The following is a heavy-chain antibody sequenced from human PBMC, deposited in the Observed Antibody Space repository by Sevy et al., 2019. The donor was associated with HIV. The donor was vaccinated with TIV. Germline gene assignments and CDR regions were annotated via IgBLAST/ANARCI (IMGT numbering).Heavy chain of an antibody. J-gene: IGHJ5*02. V-gene: IGHV1-18*01. CDR3: ARCLGGFRPWEYNWFDP. CDR2: VTPYNGHK. D-gene: IGHD1-26*01. Sequence: ASVKVSCKVPGYTLTEFSMHWVRQAPGKGLEWMGWVTPYNGHKKYAQKLQGRVTMTTDTSTSTAYMELRSLRSDDTAVYYCARCLGGFRPWEYNWFDPWGQGTLVTVSS. CDR1: GYTLTEFS.